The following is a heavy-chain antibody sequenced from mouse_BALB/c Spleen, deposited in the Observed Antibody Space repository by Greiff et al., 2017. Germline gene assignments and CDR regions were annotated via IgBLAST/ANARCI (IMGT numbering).Heavy chain of an antibody. V-gene: IGHV1-63*02. D-gene: IGHD3-2*01. CDR1: GYTFTNYW. J-gene: IGHJ3*01. CDR2: IYPGGGYT. Sequence: VQLQQSGAELVRPGTSVKISCKASGYTFTNYWLGWVKQRPGHGLEWIGDIYPGGGYTNYNEKFKGKATLTADTSSSTAYMQLSSLTSEDSAVYFCARWDSSGYPSFAYWGQGTLVTVSA. CDR3: ARWDSSGYPSFAY.